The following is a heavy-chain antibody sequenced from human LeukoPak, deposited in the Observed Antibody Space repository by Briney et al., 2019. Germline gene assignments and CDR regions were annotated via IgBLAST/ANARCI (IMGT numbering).Heavy chain of an antibody. D-gene: IGHD1-26*01. Sequence: ASVKVSCKASGYIFTGYYMHWVRQAPGQGLEWMGRINPNSGGTNYAQKFQGRVTMTRDTSISTAYMELSRLRSDDTAVYYCARDGWELLHFDYWGQGTLVTVSS. CDR2: INPNSGGT. J-gene: IGHJ4*02. V-gene: IGHV1-2*06. CDR1: GYIFTGYY. CDR3: ARDGWELLHFDY.